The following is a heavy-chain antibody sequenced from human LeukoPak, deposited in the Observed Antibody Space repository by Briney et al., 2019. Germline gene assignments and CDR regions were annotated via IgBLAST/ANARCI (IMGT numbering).Heavy chain of an antibody. D-gene: IGHD3-3*01. J-gene: IGHJ6*03. CDR3: ARGGSCYDFWSGYYDYYYYMDV. CDR2: IYDGGST. Sequence: SETLSLTCSVSGGSISSYYWSWIRQPPGKGLEWIGYIYDGGSTSYNPSLQSRVTISIDTSKNQFSLRLTSVTAADTAVYYCARGGSCYDFWSGYYDYYYYMDVWGKGTTVTVSS. CDR1: GGSISSYY. V-gene: IGHV4-59*01.